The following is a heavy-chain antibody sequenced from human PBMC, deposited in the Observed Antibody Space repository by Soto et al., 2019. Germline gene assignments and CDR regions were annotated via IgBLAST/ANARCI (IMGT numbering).Heavy chain of an antibody. CDR2: INHSGST. V-gene: IGHV4-34*01. Sequence: ETLSLTYAVYGGSFSGYYWSWIRQPPGKGLEWIGEINHSGSTNYNPSLKSRVTISVDTSKNQFSLKLSSVTAADTAVYYCAGGRWLKYYFDYWGQGTLVTVSS. J-gene: IGHJ4*02. CDR3: AGGRWLKYYFDY. D-gene: IGHD5-12*01. CDR1: GGSFSGYY.